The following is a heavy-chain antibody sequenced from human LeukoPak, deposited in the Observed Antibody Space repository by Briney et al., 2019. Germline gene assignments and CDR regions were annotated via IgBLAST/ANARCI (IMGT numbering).Heavy chain of an antibody. J-gene: IGHJ5*02. V-gene: IGHV4-34*01. CDR3: ARGGYYGSGNDFRFDP. D-gene: IGHD3-10*01. CDR2: INYSGST. Sequence: SETLSLTCAVYGGSFSGYYWSWIRQPPGKGLEWIGEINYSGSTNYNPSLKSRVTISVDTSKNQFSLKLKSVTAADTAVYYCARGGYYGSGNDFRFDPWGQGTLVTVSS. CDR1: GGSFSGYY.